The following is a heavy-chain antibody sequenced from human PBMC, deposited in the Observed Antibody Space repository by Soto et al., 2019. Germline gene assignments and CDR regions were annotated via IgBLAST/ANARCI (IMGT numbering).Heavy chain of an antibody. Sequence: GESLKISCKGSGYSFTSYWISWVRQMPGKGLEWMGRIDPSDSYTNYSPSFQGHVTISADKSISTAYLQWSSLKASDTAMYYCARHRTVTPASDAFDIWGQGTMVTVSS. CDR1: GYSFTSYW. CDR3: ARHRTVTPASDAFDI. V-gene: IGHV5-10-1*01. J-gene: IGHJ3*02. D-gene: IGHD4-17*01. CDR2: IDPSDSYT.